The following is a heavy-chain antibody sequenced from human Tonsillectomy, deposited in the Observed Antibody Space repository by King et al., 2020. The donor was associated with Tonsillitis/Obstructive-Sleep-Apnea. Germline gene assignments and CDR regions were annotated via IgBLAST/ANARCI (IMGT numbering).Heavy chain of an antibody. V-gene: IGHV3-30*01. J-gene: IGHJ3*02. CDR2: ISYDGSNK. CDR3: ARLHVDIMTTQAFDI. D-gene: IGHD5-12*01. CDR1: GFTFSSYA. Sequence: VQLVESGGGVVQPGRSLRLSCAASGFTFSSYAIRWVRQAPGKGLEWVAVISYDGSNKFYADSVKGRFTISRDNSKNTLYLQMNSLRAEDTAVYYCARLHVDIMTTQAFDIWGQGTMVTVSS.